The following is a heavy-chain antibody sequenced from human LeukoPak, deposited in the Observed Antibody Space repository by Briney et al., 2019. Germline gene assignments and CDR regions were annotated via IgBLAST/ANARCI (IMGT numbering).Heavy chain of an antibody. D-gene: IGHD6-13*01. CDR2: ISYDGSNK. CDR1: GFTFSSYA. V-gene: IGHV3-30*04. CDR3: ARDRRGYSSSWWTKKKNLVDSNWFDP. J-gene: IGHJ5*02. Sequence: PGGSLRLSCAASGFTFSSYAMHWVRQAPGKGLEWVAVISYDGSNKYYADSVKGRFTISRDNSNNTMYLQMNRLRAEDRAVYYCARDRRGYSSSWWTKKKNLVDSNWFDPWGQGTLVTVSS.